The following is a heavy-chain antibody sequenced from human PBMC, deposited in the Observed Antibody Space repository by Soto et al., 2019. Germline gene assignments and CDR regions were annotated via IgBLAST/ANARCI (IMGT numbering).Heavy chain of an antibody. J-gene: IGHJ5*02. D-gene: IGHD3-3*01. CDR3: ARDRGYFDFWSAHSTVGWFDP. CDR2: IYYSGTT. Sequence: QVQLQESGPGLVKPSETLSLTCTVSGDSIRNYYWSWIRQPPGKGLEWVGYIYYSGTTNYNPSLKSRVFMSVDTSKNQFSLKLNSVTAADTAMYFCARDRGYFDFWSAHSTVGWFDPWGQGILVTVSS. CDR1: GDSIRNYY. V-gene: IGHV4-59*01.